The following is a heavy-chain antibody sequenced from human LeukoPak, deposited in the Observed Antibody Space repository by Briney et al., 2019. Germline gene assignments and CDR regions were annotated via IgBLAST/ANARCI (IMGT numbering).Heavy chain of an antibody. V-gene: IGHV3-21*01. CDR2: ISSSSSYI. D-gene: IGHD4-11*01. CDR3: ARDGRDYSSPDNYFDY. J-gene: IGHJ4*02. Sequence: GGSLRLSCAASGFTFSSYSMNWVRQAPGKGLEWVSSISSSSSYIYYADSVKGRFTISRDNAKNSLYLQMNSLRAEDTAVYYCARDGRDYSSPDNYFDYWGQGTLVTVSS. CDR1: GFTFSSYS.